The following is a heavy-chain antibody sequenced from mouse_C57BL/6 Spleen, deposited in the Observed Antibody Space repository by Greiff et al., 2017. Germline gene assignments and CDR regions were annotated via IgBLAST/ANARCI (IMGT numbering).Heavy chain of an antibody. CDR2: FHPYNDDT. CDR1: GYTFTTYP. V-gene: IGHV1-47*01. D-gene: IGHD2-4*01. CDR3: ARHYDYDSGYWYFDV. Sequence: QVHVKQSGAELVKPGASVKMSCKASGYTFTTYPIEWMKQNHGKSLEWIGNFHPYNDDTKYNEKFKGKATLTVEKSSSTVYLELSRLTSDDSAVYYCARHYDYDSGYWYFDVWGTGTTVTVSS. J-gene: IGHJ1*03.